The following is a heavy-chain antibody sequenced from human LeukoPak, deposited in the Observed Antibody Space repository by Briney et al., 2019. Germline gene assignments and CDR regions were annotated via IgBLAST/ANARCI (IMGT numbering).Heavy chain of an antibody. CDR1: GYSFTTYW. Sequence: GESLKISCKGSGYSFTTYWLVWVRQMPGKGLEWMGIIYPGDSDARYSPSFQGQVTISADKSISTAYLQWSSLKASDTAMYYCAREVRRERRGYGMDVWGQGTTVTVSS. CDR2: IYPGDSDA. CDR3: AREVRRERRGYGMDV. J-gene: IGHJ6*02. V-gene: IGHV5-51*01. D-gene: IGHD1-1*01.